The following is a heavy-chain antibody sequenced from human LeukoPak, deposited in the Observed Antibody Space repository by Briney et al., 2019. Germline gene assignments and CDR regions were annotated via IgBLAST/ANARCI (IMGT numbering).Heavy chain of an antibody. CDR3: ARVNWGLGALDV. V-gene: IGHV3-48*03. Sequence: GGSLRLSCAASGFSFSSYEMNWVRQAPGKGLEWVSYITSGTTTYYTDSVKGRFTISRDNAKNSLYLQMNSLRAEDTAVHYCARVNWGLGALDVWGQGTMVTVSS. CDR2: ITSGTTT. CDR1: GFSFSSYE. D-gene: IGHD7-27*01. J-gene: IGHJ3*01.